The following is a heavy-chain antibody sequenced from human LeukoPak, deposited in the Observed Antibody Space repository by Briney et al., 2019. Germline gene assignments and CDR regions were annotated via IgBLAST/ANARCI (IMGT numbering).Heavy chain of an antibody. CDR1: GFTFSSYA. V-gene: IGHV3-23*01. D-gene: IGHD2-2*01. CDR3: ARDRGYCSSTSCYPFDY. Sequence: GGSLRLSCAASGFTFSSYAMSWVRQAPGKGLEWVSAISGSGGSTYYADSVKGRFTISRDNSKNTLYLQMNSLRAEDTAVYYCARDRGYCSSTSCYPFDYWGQGTLVTVSS. J-gene: IGHJ4*02. CDR2: ISGSGGST.